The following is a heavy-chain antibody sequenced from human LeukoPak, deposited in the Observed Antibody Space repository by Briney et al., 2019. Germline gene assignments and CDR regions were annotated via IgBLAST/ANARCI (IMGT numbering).Heavy chain of an antibody. Sequence: ASVKVSCKTSGGTFLSHTFSWVRQAPGHGLEWMGKITPVINTANYAQTFQGRVSIYADKSTTTVYMDLSGLRPDDTAVYYCARVNLRGSNYNWFDPWGQGTLVTVAS. V-gene: IGHV1-69*08. CDR3: ARVNLRGSNYNWFDP. J-gene: IGHJ5*02. D-gene: IGHD1-26*01. CDR1: GGTFLSHT. CDR2: ITPVINTA.